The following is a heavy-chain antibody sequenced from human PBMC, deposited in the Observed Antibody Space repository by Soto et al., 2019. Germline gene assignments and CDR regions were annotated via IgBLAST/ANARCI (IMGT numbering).Heavy chain of an antibody. D-gene: IGHD4-17*01. Sequence: GGSLRLSCTASGFTFSNYAMIWVRQAPGKGLEWVSGISGRADTTYYADSVKGRFTISRDNSKNTLYLLMNSLRAEDTAVYYCAKTVTTLNHYYYYGVDVWGQGTTVTVSS. V-gene: IGHV3-23*01. J-gene: IGHJ6*02. CDR3: AKTVTTLNHYYYYGVDV. CDR2: ISGRADTT. CDR1: GFTFSNYA.